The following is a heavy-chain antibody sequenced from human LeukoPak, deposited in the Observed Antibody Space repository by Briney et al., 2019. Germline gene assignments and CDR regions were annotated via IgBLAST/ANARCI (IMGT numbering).Heavy chain of an antibody. J-gene: IGHJ4*02. CDR3: AILGYSSTAFDY. D-gene: IGHD6-13*01. V-gene: IGHV3-30*02. Sequence: QPGGSLRLSCAASGFTFSSYGMHWVRQAPGKGLEGVAFIRYDGSNKYYADSVKGRFTISRDNSKNTLYLQMNSLRAEDTAVYYCAILGYSSTAFDYWGQGTLVTVSS. CDR1: GFTFSSYG. CDR2: IRYDGSNK.